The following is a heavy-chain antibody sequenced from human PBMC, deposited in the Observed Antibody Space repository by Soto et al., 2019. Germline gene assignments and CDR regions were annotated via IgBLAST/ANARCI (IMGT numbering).Heavy chain of an antibody. Sequence: QVQLVESGGGVVQPGRSLRLSCAASGFTFSSYGMHWVRQAPGKGLEWVAVIWYDGSNKYYADSVKGRFTISRDNSKNTLYLQMDSLRAEDTAVYYCARAGTSIAARPFSLDYWGQGTLVTVSS. CDR2: IWYDGSNK. CDR3: ARAGTSIAARPFSLDY. CDR1: GFTFSSYG. V-gene: IGHV3-33*01. D-gene: IGHD6-6*01. J-gene: IGHJ4*02.